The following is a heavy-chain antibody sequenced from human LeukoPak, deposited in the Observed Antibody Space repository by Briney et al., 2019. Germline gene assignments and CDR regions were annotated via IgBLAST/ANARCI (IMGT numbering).Heavy chain of an antibody. V-gene: IGHV1-18*04. Sequence: ASVKVSCKASGYTFTSYGISWVQQAPGQGLEWMGWIGAYNGNTNYAQKLQGRVTMTTDTSTSTAYMELRSLRSDDTAVYYCARGRLGQWLVRILDYWGQGTLVTVSS. D-gene: IGHD6-19*01. CDR1: GYTFTSYG. CDR2: IGAYNGNT. J-gene: IGHJ4*02. CDR3: ARGRLGQWLVRILDY.